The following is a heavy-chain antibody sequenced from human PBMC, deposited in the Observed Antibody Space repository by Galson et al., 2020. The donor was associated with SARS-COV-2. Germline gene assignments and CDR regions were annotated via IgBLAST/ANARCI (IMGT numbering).Heavy chain of an antibody. J-gene: IGHJ4*02. CDR1: GGPITSRIYY. V-gene: IGHV4-39*01. CDR3: ASQFYSSSYYKCAWICGHDY. D-gene: IGHD6-13*01. Sequence: LSLTCTVSGGPITSRIYYWGWIRQPPGKGLEWLGNIYYSGYTYYNPSLKSRLLVSLDTSKNQFSLKLNSVTAADTAVYYCASQFYSSSYYKCAWICGHDYWGQGALVTVSS. CDR2: IYYSGYT.